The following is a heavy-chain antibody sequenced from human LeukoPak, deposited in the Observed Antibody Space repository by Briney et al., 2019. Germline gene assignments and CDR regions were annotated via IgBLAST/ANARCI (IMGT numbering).Heavy chain of an antibody. V-gene: IGHV1-8*01. Sequence: GASVKVSCKASGYTFTSYDINWVRQATGQGLEWMGWMNPNSGNTGYAQKFQGRVTMTRNTSISTAYMELSSLRSEDTAVYYCARVGSYSSGYFTKPSNWFDPWGQGTLVTVSS. CDR3: ARVGSYSSGYFTKPSNWFDP. CDR1: GYTFTSYD. D-gene: IGHD6-19*01. CDR2: MNPNSGNT. J-gene: IGHJ5*02.